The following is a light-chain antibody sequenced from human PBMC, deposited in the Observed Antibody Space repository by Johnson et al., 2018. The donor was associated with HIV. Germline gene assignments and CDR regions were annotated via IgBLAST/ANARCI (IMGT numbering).Light chain of an antibody. CDR3: GVWDASLSPHYV. Sequence: QAVLTQPPSVSAAPGQKVTISCSGSSSNIGNNYVSWYQQLPGTAPKLLIYENNKRPSGIPDRFSGSKSGTSATLGITGLWPEDEADYYCGVWDASLSPHYVFGTGTTVIVL. CDR2: ENN. V-gene: IGLV1-51*02. CDR1: SSNIGNNY. J-gene: IGLJ1*01.